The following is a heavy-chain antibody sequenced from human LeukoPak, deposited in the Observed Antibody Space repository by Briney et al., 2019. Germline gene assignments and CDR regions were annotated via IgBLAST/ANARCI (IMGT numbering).Heavy chain of an antibody. CDR1: GGSISSYY. CDR2: IYYSGST. V-gene: IGHV4-59*01. Sequence: SETLSLTCTVSGGSISSYYGSWIRQPPGKGLEWIGYIYYSGSTNYNPSLKSRVTISVDTSKNQFSLKLSSVTAADTAVYYCARESSGWYDQYFQHWGQGTLVTVSS. J-gene: IGHJ1*01. D-gene: IGHD6-19*01. CDR3: ARESSGWYDQYFQH.